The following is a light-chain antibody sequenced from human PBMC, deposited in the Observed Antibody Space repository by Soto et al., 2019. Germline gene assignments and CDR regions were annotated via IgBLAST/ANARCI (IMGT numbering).Light chain of an antibody. Sequence: IQMTQSPSSLSASVGHRVTITCRASQSISSCLNWYQQKPGKAPKLLIFAASSLQSGVPSRFSGSESGTDFTLTISSLQPEDFATYYCQQSYSTLWTFGQGTKVDIK. CDR1: QSISSC. CDR2: AAS. V-gene: IGKV1-39*01. J-gene: IGKJ1*01. CDR3: QQSYSTLWT.